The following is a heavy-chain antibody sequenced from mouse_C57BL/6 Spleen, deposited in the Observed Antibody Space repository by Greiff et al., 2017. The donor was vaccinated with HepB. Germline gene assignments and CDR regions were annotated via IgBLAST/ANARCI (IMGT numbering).Heavy chain of an antibody. CDR1: GYTFTSYW. CDR3: ASTMVTTLDY. V-gene: IGHV1-50*01. J-gene: IGHJ2*01. CDR2: IDPSDSYT. Sequence: QVQLQQPGAELVKPGASVKLSCKASGYTFTSYWMQWVKQRPGQGLEWIGEIDPSDSYTNYNQKFKGKATLTVDTSSSTAYMQLSSLTSEDSAVYYCASTMVTTLDYWGQGTTLTVSS. D-gene: IGHD2-2*01.